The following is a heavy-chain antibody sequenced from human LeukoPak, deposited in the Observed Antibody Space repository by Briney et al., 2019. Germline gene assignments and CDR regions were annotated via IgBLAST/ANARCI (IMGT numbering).Heavy chain of an antibody. Sequence: GGSLRLSCAASRFNFNSFVMGWVRQPPGKGLEWVSSISTSSGYIFYADSLKGRVTISRDNAKNSLYLQMNSLRAEDTAVYYCAKDLSSSSSRGDYWGQGTLVTVSS. CDR2: ISTSSGYI. CDR3: AKDLSSSSSRGDY. D-gene: IGHD6-6*01. CDR1: RFNFNSFV. V-gene: IGHV3-21*06. J-gene: IGHJ4*02.